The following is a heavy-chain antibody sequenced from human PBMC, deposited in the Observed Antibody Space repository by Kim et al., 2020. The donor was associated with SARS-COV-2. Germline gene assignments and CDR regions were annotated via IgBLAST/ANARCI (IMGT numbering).Heavy chain of an antibody. Sequence: GGSLRLSCAASGFTFSSYAMSWVRQAPGKGLEWVSAISGSGGSTYYADSVKGRFTISRDNSKNTLYLQMNSLRAEDTAVYYCAKQSSVLILTGYYNFDYWGQGTLVTVSS. D-gene: IGHD3-9*01. V-gene: IGHV3-23*01. CDR2: ISGSGGST. CDR3: AKQSSVLILTGYYNFDY. CDR1: GFTFSSYA. J-gene: IGHJ4*02.